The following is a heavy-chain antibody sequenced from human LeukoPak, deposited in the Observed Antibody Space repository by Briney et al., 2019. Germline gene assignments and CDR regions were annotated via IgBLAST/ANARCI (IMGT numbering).Heavy chain of an antibody. Sequence: GGSLRLSCAASGFTFSSYAMSWVRQAPGKGLEWVSALSGSGGSTYYADSVKGRFTISRDNSKNTLYLQMNSLRAEDTAVYYCAKDPDSSGYFENWFDPWGQGTLVTVSS. D-gene: IGHD3-22*01. CDR1: GFTFSSYA. CDR2: LSGSGGST. V-gene: IGHV3-23*01. CDR3: AKDPDSSGYFENWFDP. J-gene: IGHJ5*02.